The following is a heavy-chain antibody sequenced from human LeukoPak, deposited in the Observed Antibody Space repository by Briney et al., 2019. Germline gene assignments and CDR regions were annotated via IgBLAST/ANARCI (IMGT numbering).Heavy chain of an antibody. Sequence: GGSLRLSCAASGFTFSSYAMHWVRHPPGKGLEWVAVISYDGSSKYYADSVKGRFTISRDNSKNTLYLQMNSLRAEETAVYYCARVEEGPAASFYGSGSDYWGQGTLVTVSS. D-gene: IGHD3-10*01. J-gene: IGHJ4*02. CDR2: ISYDGSSK. V-gene: IGHV3-30-3*01. CDR3: ARVEEGPAASFYGSGSDY. CDR1: GFTFSSYA.